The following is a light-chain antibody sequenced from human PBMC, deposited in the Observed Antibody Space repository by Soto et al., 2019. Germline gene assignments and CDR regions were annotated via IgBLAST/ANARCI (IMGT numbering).Light chain of an antibody. Sequence: EIVLTQSPATLSLSPGERATLPCRASQSVSSNKLAWYQQKPGQAPRLLIYGASTRATGIPARFSGSGSGTEFTLTISSLQSEDFAVYYCQEYSDWPSWTFGQGTKVDNK. J-gene: IGKJ1*01. CDR3: QEYSDWPSWT. CDR2: GAS. V-gene: IGKV3-15*01. CDR1: QSVSSN.